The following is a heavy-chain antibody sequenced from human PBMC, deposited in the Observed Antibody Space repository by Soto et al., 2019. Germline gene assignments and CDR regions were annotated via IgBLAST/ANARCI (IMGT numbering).Heavy chain of an antibody. D-gene: IGHD2-2*01. CDR2: IDYSGST. CDR3: ARHGRICSSTSCYRIRHPLYY. J-gene: IGHJ4*02. CDR1: GGSISSSSYY. V-gene: IGHV4-39*01. Sequence: QLQLQESGPGLVKPAETLSLTCTVSGGSISSSSYYWGWIHQPPGKGLEWIGSIDYSGSTYYYPSLKSRVTISVDTSKNQISLQMRSVTAADTAVYYCARHGRICSSTSCYRIRHPLYYWGQGDLVTVSA.